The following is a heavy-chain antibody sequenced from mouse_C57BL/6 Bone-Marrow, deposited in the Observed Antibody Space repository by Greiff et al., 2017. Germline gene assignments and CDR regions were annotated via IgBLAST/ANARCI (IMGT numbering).Heavy chain of an antibody. CDR1: GFNIKDDY. Sequence: VQLQQSGAELVRPGASVKLSCTASGFNIKDDYMHWVKQRPEQGLEWIGWIDPANGDTEYASKFQGKATIAAATSSNAAYLQLSSLTSGDTAVYDCTPFDYGSSYWDFDVWGKGTTVTVSS. J-gene: IGHJ1*03. CDR2: IDPANGDT. CDR3: TPFDYGSSYWDFDV. V-gene: IGHV14-4*01. D-gene: IGHD1-1*01.